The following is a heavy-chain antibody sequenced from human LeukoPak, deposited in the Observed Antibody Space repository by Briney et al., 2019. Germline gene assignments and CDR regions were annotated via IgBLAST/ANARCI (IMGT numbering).Heavy chain of an antibody. D-gene: IGHD6-19*01. CDR3: ARGGLYSSGWYFDS. CDR2: INHSGST. J-gene: IGHJ4*02. Sequence: SETLSLTCAVYGGSFSGYYWTWIRQPPGKGLEWIGDINHSGSTNCNPSLKSRVTISVDTSKNQFSLKLSSVTAADTAVYYCARGGLYSSGWYFDSWGQGTLVTVSS. CDR1: GGSFSGYY. V-gene: IGHV4-34*01.